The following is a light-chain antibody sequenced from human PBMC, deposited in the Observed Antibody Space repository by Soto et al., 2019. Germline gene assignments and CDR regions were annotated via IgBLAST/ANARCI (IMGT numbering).Light chain of an antibody. V-gene: IGLV2-18*01. CDR1: SSDVGSYNR. J-gene: IGLJ1*01. CDR2: EVN. CDR3: SLYISGSTYV. Sequence: QSALTQPPSVSGSPGQSVTISCTGTSSDVGSYNRLSGYQQPPGTAPKLIMYEVNTRPSGVPDRFSGSKSGSTASLTISGLQAEDEADYYCSLYISGSTYVFGTGTKLTVL.